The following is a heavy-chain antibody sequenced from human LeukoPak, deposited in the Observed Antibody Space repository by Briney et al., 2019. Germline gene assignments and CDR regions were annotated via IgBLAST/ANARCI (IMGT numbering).Heavy chain of an antibody. V-gene: IGHV4-34*01. CDR2: INHSGST. D-gene: IGHD4-11*01. CDR3: ARTGPYRPDAFDI. Sequence: PSETLSLTCADYGGSFLGYNWSWFRQPPGRGLEWIGEINHSGSTNYNPSLKSQVTISVDTSKNQFSLKLNSVTAADMAVDYCARTGPYRPDAFDIWGQGIMVTVSS. J-gene: IGHJ3*02. CDR1: GGSFLGYN.